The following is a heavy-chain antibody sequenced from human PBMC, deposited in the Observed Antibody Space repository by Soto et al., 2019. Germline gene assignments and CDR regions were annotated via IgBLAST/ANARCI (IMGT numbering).Heavy chain of an antibody. D-gene: IGHD2-2*01. Sequence: SVKVSCKTSGYTFTNYAIGWVRQAPGQGLEWMGGIILPFGTPNYAQKFQGRVTVTADESTSTAYMELSSLRSEDTAVYYCARDRGCISTSCYGASDAFDIWGQGTMVTVSS. CDR3: ARDRGCISTSCYGASDAFDI. CDR2: IILPFGTP. CDR1: GYTFTNYA. V-gene: IGHV1-69*13. J-gene: IGHJ3*02.